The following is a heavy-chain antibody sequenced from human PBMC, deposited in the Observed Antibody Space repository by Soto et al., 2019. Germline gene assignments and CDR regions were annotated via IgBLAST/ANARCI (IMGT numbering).Heavy chain of an antibody. V-gene: IGHV1-69*06. CDR1: GGTFSSYA. D-gene: IGHD6-6*01. CDR3: ARGPSIAARRGGGDY. Sequence: SVKVSCKASGGTFSSYAISWVRQAPGQGLEWMGGIIPIFGTANYAQKFQGRVTITADKSTSTAYMELSSLRSEDTAVYYCARGPSIAARRGGGDYWGQGTLVTVS. CDR2: IIPIFGTA. J-gene: IGHJ4*02.